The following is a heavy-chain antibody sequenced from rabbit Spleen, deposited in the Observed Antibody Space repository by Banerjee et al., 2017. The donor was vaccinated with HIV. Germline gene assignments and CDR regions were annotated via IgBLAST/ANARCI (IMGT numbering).Heavy chain of an antibody. Sequence: EQLEESGGGLVKPEGSLTLTCKASGVSFSSNYYMCWVRQPPGKGLEWIACIAVGSGGFTYYANWAKGRFTISKTSSTTVTLQMTSLTAADTATYFCARDTGTSFSSYGMDLWGPGTLVTVS. V-gene: IGHV1S45*01. CDR2: IAVGSGGFT. D-gene: IGHD8-1*01. J-gene: IGHJ6*01. CDR3: ARDTGTSFSSYGMDL. CDR1: GVSFSSNYY.